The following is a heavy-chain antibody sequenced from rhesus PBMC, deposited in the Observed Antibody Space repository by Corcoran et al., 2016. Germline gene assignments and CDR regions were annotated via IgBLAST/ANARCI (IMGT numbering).Heavy chain of an antibody. Sequence: EVQLVESGGGLAKPGGSLRLSCAASGFTFSSYWMNWVRQTPGKGLEWISAINSGGGSTYYTDSVKGRFTISRDNSKNTRSLQMNSLRAEDTAVYYCAKDRGIAAGRFDYWGQGVLVTVSS. J-gene: IGHJ4*01. CDR3: AKDRGIAAGRFDY. V-gene: IGHV3S42*01. D-gene: IGHD6-13*01. CDR1: GFTFSSYW. CDR2: INSGGGST.